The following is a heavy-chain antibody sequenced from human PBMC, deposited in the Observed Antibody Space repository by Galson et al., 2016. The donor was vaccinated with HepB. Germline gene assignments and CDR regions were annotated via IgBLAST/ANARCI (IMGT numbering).Heavy chain of an antibody. CDR3: AKEASAGWYPLVS. V-gene: IGHV3-23*01. CDR2: ISGSGDNT. J-gene: IGHJ5*02. D-gene: IGHD6-19*01. Sequence: SLRLSCAASGFTFSNYAMSWVRQAPGKGLEWVSAISGSGDNTYYAESVKGRFTISRDNSKNTMYLQMNSLRAEDTAVYYCAKEASAGWYPLVSWGQGTLVTVSS. CDR1: GFTFSNYA.